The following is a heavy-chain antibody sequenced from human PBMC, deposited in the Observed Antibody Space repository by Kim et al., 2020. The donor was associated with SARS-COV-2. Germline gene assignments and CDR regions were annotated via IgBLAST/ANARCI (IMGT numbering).Heavy chain of an antibody. D-gene: IGHD3-10*01. V-gene: IGHV4-34*01. J-gene: IGHJ4*02. CDR3: ARSWFGEWNVYYFDY. Sequence: PLQSRVTISVYTSKNQFSLKLSSVTAADTAVYYCARSWFGEWNVYYFDYWGQGTLVTVSS.